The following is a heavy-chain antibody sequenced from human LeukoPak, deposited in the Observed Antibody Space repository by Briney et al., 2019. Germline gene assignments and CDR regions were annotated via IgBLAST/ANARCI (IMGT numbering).Heavy chain of an antibody. CDR1: GFTFSSYT. J-gene: IGHJ6*02. V-gene: IGHV3-21*01. D-gene: IGHD4-17*01. CDR2: ITSSSSYI. Sequence: PGGSLRLSCAASGFTFSSYTINWVRQAPGKGLEWVSSITSSSSYINYADSAKGRFTISRDNAKNSLYLQMNSLRAEDTAVYYCARAFSGPIADYGDYGGRLGYYYYGMDVWGQGTTVTVSS. CDR3: ARAFSGPIADYGDYGGRLGYYYYGMDV.